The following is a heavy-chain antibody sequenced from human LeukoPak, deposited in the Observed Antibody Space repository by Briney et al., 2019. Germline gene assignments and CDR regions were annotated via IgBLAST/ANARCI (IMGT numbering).Heavy chain of an antibody. CDR3: AKDFSQSITIFGVVYGMDV. Sequence: GGSLRLSCAASGFTFDDYAMHWVRQAPGKGLEWVSLIGGEGGSTYYADSVKGRFTISRDNSKNSLYLQMNSLRTEDTALYYCAKDFSQSITIFGVVYGMDVWGKGTTVTVSS. D-gene: IGHD3-3*01. CDR1: GFTFDDYA. J-gene: IGHJ6*03. CDR2: IGGEGGST. V-gene: IGHV3-43*02.